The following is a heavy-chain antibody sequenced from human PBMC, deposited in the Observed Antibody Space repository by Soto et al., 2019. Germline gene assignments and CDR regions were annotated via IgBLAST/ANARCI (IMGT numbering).Heavy chain of an antibody. CDR1: GGTFSSYA. V-gene: IGHV1-69*13. CDR2: IIPIFGTA. CDR3: ARDGYCSSTSCPGGYYGMDV. Sequence: GASVKVSCKASGGTFSSYAISWLRQAPGQGLEWMGGIIPIFGTANYAQKFQGRVTITADESTSTAYMELSSLRSEDTAVYYCARDGYCSSTSCPGGYYGMDVWGQGTTVTVSS. D-gene: IGHD2-2*01. J-gene: IGHJ6*02.